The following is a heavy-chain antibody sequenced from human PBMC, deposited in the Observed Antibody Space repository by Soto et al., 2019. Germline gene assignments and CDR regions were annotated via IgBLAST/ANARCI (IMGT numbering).Heavy chain of an antibody. CDR3: ARYCSSTSCQRAFDY. CDR1: GFTFSSYS. CDR2: ISSSSSYI. J-gene: IGHJ4*02. Sequence: EVQLVESGGGLVKPGGSLRLSCATSGFTFSSYSMNWVRQAPGKGLEWVSYISSSSSYIYYADSVKGRFTISRDNAKNSLYLQMNSLRAEDTAVYYCARYCSSTSCQRAFDYWGQGTLVTVSS. D-gene: IGHD2-2*01. V-gene: IGHV3-21*01.